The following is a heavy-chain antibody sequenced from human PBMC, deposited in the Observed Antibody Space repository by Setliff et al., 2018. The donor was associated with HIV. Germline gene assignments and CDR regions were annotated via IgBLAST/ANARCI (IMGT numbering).Heavy chain of an antibody. D-gene: IGHD1-26*01. CDR1: GYTFTSYY. CDR3: ARDHMSVGAWVGATSRGLFQH. CDR2: INPSSTST. J-gene: IGHJ1*01. V-gene: IGHV1-46*01. Sequence: ASVKVSCKASGYTFTSYYIHWVRQAPGQGLEWMGIINPSSTSTNYAQRFQGRVTMTRDTSTSTVYMELSSLRSEDTAVYYCARDHMSVGAWVGATSRGLFQHWGQGTLVTVSS.